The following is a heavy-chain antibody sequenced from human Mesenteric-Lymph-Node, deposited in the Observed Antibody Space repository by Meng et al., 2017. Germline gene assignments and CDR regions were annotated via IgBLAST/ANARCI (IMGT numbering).Heavy chain of an antibody. Sequence: GGSLRLSCEASGFALTDSAMHWVRQAPGKAPEWVAVVAFDGSKKEYGDSVKGRFTISRDDSKNTVYLAMNSLRHEDTAVYYCAKTEDYYYGSGSYPPHFDYWGQGTLVTVSS. V-gene: IGHV3-30*01. J-gene: IGHJ4*02. CDR3: AKTEDYYYGSGSYPPHFDY. CDR1: GFALTDSA. D-gene: IGHD3-10*01. CDR2: VAFDGSKK.